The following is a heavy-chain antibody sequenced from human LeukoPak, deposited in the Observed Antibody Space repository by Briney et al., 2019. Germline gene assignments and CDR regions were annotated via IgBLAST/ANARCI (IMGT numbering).Heavy chain of an antibody. Sequence: SETLSLTCTVSGGSISSGGYYWSWIRQRPGKGLEWIGYIYYSGSTYYNPSLKSRVTISVDTSKNQFSLKLSSVTAADTAVYYCARASGYSPPDDYWGQGTLVTVSS. J-gene: IGHJ4*02. D-gene: IGHD1-1*01. CDR2: IYYSGST. CDR3: ARASGYSPPDDY. V-gene: IGHV4-31*03. CDR1: GGSISSGGYY.